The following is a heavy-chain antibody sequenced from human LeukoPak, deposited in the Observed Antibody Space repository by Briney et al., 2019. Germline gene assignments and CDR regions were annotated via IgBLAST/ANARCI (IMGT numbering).Heavy chain of an antibody. CDR1: GYSINSGYY. V-gene: IGHV4-38-2*02. CDR3: ARSWTSAAFDI. J-gene: IGHJ3*02. D-gene: IGHD6-13*01. Sequence: SETLSLTCTVSGYSINSGYYWGWIRQPPGKGLEGIGEISHSGGNNYNLSLKSRVIISVDKSKKQFSLKLTSVTAADTAVYYCARSWTSAAFDIWDQGTMVTVSS. CDR2: ISHSGGN.